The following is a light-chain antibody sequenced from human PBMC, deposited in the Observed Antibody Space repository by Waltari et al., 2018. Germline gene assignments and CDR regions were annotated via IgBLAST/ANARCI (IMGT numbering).Light chain of an antibody. J-gene: IGKJ2*01. CDR3: QQSYSTPYT. CDR1: QNIADY. Sequence: DIQMTQSPSSLSASVGDRVTITCRASQNIADYLNWYQEKPGEAPKLLIWGASSLQRGVPSRFSGSGSGTDFTITISSLHPEDFATYYCQQSYSTPYTFGQGTELDIK. V-gene: IGKV1-39*01. CDR2: GAS.